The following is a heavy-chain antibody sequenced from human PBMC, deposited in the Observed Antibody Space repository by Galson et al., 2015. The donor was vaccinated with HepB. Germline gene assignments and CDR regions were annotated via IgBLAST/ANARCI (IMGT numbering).Heavy chain of an antibody. Sequence: SVKVSCKVSGYTLTELSMHWVRQAPGKGLEWMGGFDPEDGETIYAQKFQGRVTMTEDTSTDTAYMELSSLRSEDTAVYYCATDRDRRDGYNYYYYYGMDVWGQGTTVTVSS. CDR3: ATDRDRRDGYNYYYYYGMDV. V-gene: IGHV1-24*01. CDR1: GYTLTELS. J-gene: IGHJ6*02. CDR2: FDPEDGET. D-gene: IGHD5-24*01.